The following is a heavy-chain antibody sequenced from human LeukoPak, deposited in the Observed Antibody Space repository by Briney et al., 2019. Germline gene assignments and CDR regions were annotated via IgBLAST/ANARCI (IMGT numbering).Heavy chain of an antibody. J-gene: IGHJ4*02. CDR3: ARDGRGAVAGFDY. V-gene: IGHV3-33*01. CDR1: GFTFSSYG. CDR2: IWYDGSNK. Sequence: GGSLRLSCAVSGFTFSSYGMHWVRQAPGKGLEWVAVIWYDGSNKYYADSVKGRFTISRDNAKNSLYLQMSSLRAEDMAVYYCARDGRGAVAGFDYWGQGTLVTVSS. D-gene: IGHD6-19*01.